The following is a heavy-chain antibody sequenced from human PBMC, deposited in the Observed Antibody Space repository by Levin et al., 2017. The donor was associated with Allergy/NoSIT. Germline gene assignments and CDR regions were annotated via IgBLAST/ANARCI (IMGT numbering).Heavy chain of an antibody. J-gene: IGHJ4*02. CDR2: ISSSSTYI. Sequence: PGGSLRLSCAASEFTFSTYTMNWVRQAPGKGLEWVSTISSSSTYIYYADSVKGRFTISRDNAKNSLYLQMNSLRAEDTAVYYCARAFYYDNSGYFYFDYWGQGTLVTVSS. V-gene: IGHV3-21*01. CDR1: EFTFSTYT. CDR3: ARAFYYDNSGYFYFDY. D-gene: IGHD3-22*01.